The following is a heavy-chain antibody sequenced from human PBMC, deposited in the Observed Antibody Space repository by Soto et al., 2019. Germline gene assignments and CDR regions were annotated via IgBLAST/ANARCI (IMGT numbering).Heavy chain of an antibody. J-gene: IGHJ2*01. CDR1: GYTFTSYY. V-gene: IGHV1-46*01. D-gene: IGHD2-15*01. CDR3: ARDPPSIVVVAATPNWYFDL. CDR2: INPSGGST. Sequence: ASVKVSCKASGYTFTSYYMHWVRQAPGQGLEWMGIINPSGGSTSYAQKFQGRVTMTRDTSTSTVYMELSSLRSEDTAVYYCARDPPSIVVVAATPNWYFDLWGRGTLVTVSS.